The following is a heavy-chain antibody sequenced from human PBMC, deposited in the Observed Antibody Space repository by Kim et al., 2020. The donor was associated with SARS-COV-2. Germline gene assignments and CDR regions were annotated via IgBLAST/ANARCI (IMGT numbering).Heavy chain of an antibody. Sequence: SVKVSCKASGGTFSSYAISWVRQAPGQGLEWMGGIIPIFGTANYAQKFQGRVTITADESTSTAYMELSSLRSEDTAVYYCARGDYGDYVNYYYYYGMDVWGQGTTVTVSS. J-gene: IGHJ6*02. CDR2: IIPIFGTA. V-gene: IGHV1-69*13. D-gene: IGHD4-17*01. CDR3: ARGDYGDYVNYYYYYGMDV. CDR1: GGTFSSYA.